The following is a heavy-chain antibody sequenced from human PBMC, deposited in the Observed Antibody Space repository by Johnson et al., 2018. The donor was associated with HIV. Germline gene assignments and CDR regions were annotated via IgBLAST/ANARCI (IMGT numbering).Heavy chain of an antibody. CDR2: ISWNSGSI. CDR1: GFTFDDYA. Sequence: VQLVESGGGLVQPGRSLRLSCAASGFTFDDYAMHWVRQAPGKGLEWVSGISWNSGSIDYADSVKGRFTISRDNAKNSLYLQMNSLRDEDTALYYCAKGWNYYWSAFHIWGQGTMVTVSS. V-gene: IGHV3-9*01. J-gene: IGHJ3*02. CDR3: AKGWNYYWSAFHI. D-gene: IGHD3-22*01.